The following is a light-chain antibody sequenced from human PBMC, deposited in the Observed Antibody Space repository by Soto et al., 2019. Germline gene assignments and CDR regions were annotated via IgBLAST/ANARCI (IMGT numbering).Light chain of an antibody. CDR2: AAS. J-gene: IGKJ4*01. CDR1: QGIGSW. CDR3: QQAYSFPLT. Sequence: DIQMTQPPSSVAASVGARVTITCRASQGIGSWLAWYQQKPGKAPKLLISAASNLQGGVPSRFCGSASGTDFPLPISSLQPEDFATYYCQQAYSFPLTFGGGTKVEVK. V-gene: IGKV1-12*01.